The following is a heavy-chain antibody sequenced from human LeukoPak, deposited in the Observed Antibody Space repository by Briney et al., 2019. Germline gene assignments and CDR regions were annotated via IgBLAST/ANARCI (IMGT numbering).Heavy chain of an antibody. J-gene: IGHJ4*02. V-gene: IGHV3-7*01. CDR2: IKQDGSEK. Sequence: PGGSLRLSCAASGFTFSSYWMSWVRQAPGKGLEWVANIKQDGSEKNYVDSVKGRFTISRDNAKNSLYLQTNSLRAEDTAVYYYARGGYTFEYWGQGTLVTVSS. D-gene: IGHD5-18*01. CDR1: GFTFSSYW. CDR3: ARGGYTFEY.